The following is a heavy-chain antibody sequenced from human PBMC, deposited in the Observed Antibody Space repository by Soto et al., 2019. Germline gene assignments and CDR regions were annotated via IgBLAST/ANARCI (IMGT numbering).Heavy chain of an antibody. Sequence: EVQLVESGGGLVKAGRSLRLSCAATGFSFGDYAMNWFRQAPGKGPEGVGFIRSNGYGGTTEYAASVKGRFSLSRDDSKSIAYLQMNSLKTEDSAVYYCSRDPATVTPWYSDLWGRGTLVTVSS. CDR2: IRSNGYGGTT. J-gene: IGHJ2*01. CDR3: SRDPATVTPWYSDL. CDR1: GFSFGDYA. D-gene: IGHD4-17*01. V-gene: IGHV3-49*05.